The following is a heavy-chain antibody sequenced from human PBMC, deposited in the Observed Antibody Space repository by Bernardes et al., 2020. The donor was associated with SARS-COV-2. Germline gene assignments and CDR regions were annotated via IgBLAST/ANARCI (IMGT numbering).Heavy chain of an antibody. Sequence: GGALRLSCAASGFTFDDYTMHWVRQAPGKGLEWVSLISWDGGSTYYADSVKGRFTISRDNSKNSLYLQMNSLRTEDTALYYCAKGDDPTQWSLGMDVWGQGTTVTVSS. CDR3: AKGDDPTQWSLGMDV. V-gene: IGHV3-43*01. J-gene: IGHJ6*02. CDR2: ISWDGGST. D-gene: IGHD2-8*01. CDR1: GFTFDDYT.